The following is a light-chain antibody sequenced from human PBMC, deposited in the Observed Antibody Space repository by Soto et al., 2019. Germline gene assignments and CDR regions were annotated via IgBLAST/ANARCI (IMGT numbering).Light chain of an antibody. CDR3: QQYGSLSWT. Sequence: EIVLTQSPGTLSLSPGERATLSCRASQSVSRSYLAWYQQKPGQAPRLLIYDASSRATGIPDRFSGSGSGTDFTLTISRLEPEDFAVYYCQQYGSLSWTFGQGTRVEIK. J-gene: IGKJ1*01. CDR2: DAS. V-gene: IGKV3-20*01. CDR1: QSVSRSY.